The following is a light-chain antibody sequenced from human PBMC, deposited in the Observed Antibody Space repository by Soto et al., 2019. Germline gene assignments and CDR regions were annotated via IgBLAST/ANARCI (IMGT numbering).Light chain of an antibody. J-gene: IGKJ2*01. CDR1: QSISTW. CDR2: HAS. CDR3: QQYYRYSYT. V-gene: IGKV1-5*01. Sequence: DIQMTQSPSTLSASVGDRVTITCRASQSISTWLAWYQQKPGKAPNLLIYHASDLQSGVPSRFGGSGSGTEFTLTISILQPYDFATYYCQQYYRYSYTFGQGTKVEVK.